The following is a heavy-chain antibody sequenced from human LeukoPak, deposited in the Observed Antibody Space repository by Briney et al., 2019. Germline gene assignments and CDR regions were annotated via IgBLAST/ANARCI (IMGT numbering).Heavy chain of an antibody. V-gene: IGHV3-7*01. CDR1: GFTFSSYW. J-gene: IGHJ4*02. CDR2: IKQDGSEK. Sequence: GGSLRLSCAASGFTFSSYWMNWVRQAPGKRLEWVANIKQDGSEKYYVDSVKGRFTISRGNANNSLYLQMNSLRAEDTAVYYCARGRGGLLWFGEFNSWGQGTLVTVSS. CDR3: ARGRGGLLWFGEFNS. D-gene: IGHD3-10*01.